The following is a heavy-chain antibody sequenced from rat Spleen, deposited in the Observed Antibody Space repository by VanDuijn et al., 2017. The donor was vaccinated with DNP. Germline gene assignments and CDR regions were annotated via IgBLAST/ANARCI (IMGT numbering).Heavy chain of an antibody. CDR3: ARGHYGYKDFDY. CDR2: ISPSGGST. Sequence: EVQLVESGGGLVQPGRSLILSCTASGFTFSDHNMAWVRQAPTKGLEWVASISPSGGSTYYRDSVKGRFTVYRDNAKSTLYLQMDSLRSEDTATYYCARGHYGYKDFDYWGQGVMVTVSS. J-gene: IGHJ2*01. D-gene: IGHD1-9*01. CDR1: GFTFSDHN. V-gene: IGHV5-25*01.